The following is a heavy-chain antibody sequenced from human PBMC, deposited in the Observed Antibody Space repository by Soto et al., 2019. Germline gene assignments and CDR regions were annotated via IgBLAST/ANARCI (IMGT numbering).Heavy chain of an antibody. CDR2: ISGSGGST. D-gene: IGHD6-19*01. CDR1: GFTFIIYA. Sequence: WGSLILSCSASGFTFIIYAMSWVCQAAGKGLEWVSAISGSGGSTYYADSVKGRFTISRDNSKNTLYLQMNSLRAEDTAVYYRAIPHAPGVAGHNWFDPWGQGTLVTVSS. J-gene: IGHJ5*02. V-gene: IGHV3-23*01. CDR3: AIPHAPGVAGHNWFDP.